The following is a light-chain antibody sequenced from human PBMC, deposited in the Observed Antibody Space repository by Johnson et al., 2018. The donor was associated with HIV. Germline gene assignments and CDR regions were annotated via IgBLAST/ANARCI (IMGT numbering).Light chain of an antibody. CDR1: SSNVGSSF. Sequence: SVFTQPPSVSAAPGQTVTISCSGSSSNVGSSFVSWYRQVPGTAPQLLIYDNNKRPSGIPCRFSGSKSGPSATLGITGLQTGDEADYYCGTWDSSLTSYVFGAGTKVTVL. V-gene: IGLV1-51*01. J-gene: IGLJ1*01. CDR3: GTWDSSLTSYV. CDR2: DNN.